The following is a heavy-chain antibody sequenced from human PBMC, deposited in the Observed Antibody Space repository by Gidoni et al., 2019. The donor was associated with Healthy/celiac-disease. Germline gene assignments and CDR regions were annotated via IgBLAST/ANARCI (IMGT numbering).Heavy chain of an antibody. J-gene: IGHJ4*02. V-gene: IGHV3-30*01. D-gene: IGHD6-19*01. CDR1: GFTFSSYA. Sequence: QVQLVESGGGVVRPGRSRRLSCAASGFTFSSYAMHWGRQAPGKGLEWVAVRSYDGSNKYYADSVKGRFTISRDNSKNTLYLQMNSLRAEDTAVYYCARVGSAVAGTEVDYWGQGTLVTVSS. CDR2: RSYDGSNK. CDR3: ARVGSAVAGTEVDY.